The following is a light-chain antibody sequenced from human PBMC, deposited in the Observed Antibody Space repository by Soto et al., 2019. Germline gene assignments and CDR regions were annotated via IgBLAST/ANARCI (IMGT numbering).Light chain of an antibody. Sequence: QSALTQPSSMSGSPGQSITISCTGTSIDIGAYEHVSWYQQRPGRAPKVLIYDVRIRPSEVSNRFSGSKSGDTASLTISGLQAEDEAVYYCASKTTSSTVLFGGGTKLTVL. CDR2: DVR. J-gene: IGLJ2*01. CDR3: ASKTTSSTVL. V-gene: IGLV2-14*03. CDR1: SIDIGAYEH.